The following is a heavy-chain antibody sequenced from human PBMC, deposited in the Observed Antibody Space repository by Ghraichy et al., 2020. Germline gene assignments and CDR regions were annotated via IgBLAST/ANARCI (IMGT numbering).Heavy chain of an antibody. CDR2: IKSEADEGRT. CDR3: VRVRSGSEGGWFDS. Sequence: GGSLRLSCAASGFTVMDAYMTWVRQAPGKGLEWVGHIKSEADEGRTYYASAVKGRVAISRDHSENTLHLQMDSLKTEDSAIYYCVRVRSGSEGGWFDSWGQGTLVSVSS. D-gene: IGHD3-10*01. CDR1: GFTVMDAY. J-gene: IGHJ5*01. V-gene: IGHV3-15*01.